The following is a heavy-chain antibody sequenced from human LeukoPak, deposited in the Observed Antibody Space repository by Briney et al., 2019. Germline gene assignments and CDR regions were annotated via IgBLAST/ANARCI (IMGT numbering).Heavy chain of an antibody. J-gene: IGHJ5*02. V-gene: IGHV4-38-2*02. CDR1: GYSISSGYY. CDR3: ARDRAAAVAWFDP. Sequence: PSETLSLTCSVSGYSISSGYYWGWIRQPPGKGLEWIGSIHHSGTTYYNPSLKSRVNISVDTSKNQFSLKLSSVTAADTAVYYCARDRAAAVAWFDPWGQGTLVTVSS. D-gene: IGHD6-13*01. CDR2: IHHSGTT.